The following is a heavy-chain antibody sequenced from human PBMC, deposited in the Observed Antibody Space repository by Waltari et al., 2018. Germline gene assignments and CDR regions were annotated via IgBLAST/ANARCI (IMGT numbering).Heavy chain of an antibody. Sequence: QVQLVQSGAEVKKPGSSVKVSCKASGGTFSSYAISWVRQATGQGLEWMGGSIPSFGTANYAQKFQGRVTITADESTSTAYMELSSLRSEDTAVYYCASDGAKTYYDFSLGRDDAFDIWGQGTMVTVSS. D-gene: IGHD3-3*01. CDR1: GGTFSSYA. CDR3: ASDGAKTYYDFSLGRDDAFDI. V-gene: IGHV1-69*01. CDR2: SIPSFGTA. J-gene: IGHJ3*02.